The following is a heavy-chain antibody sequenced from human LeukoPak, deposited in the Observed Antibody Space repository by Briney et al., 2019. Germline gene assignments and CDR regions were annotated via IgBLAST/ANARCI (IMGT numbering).Heavy chain of an antibody. D-gene: IGHD5-12*01. Sequence: GASVQVSCKASGYTLPSYGNSWVRQPPGKGVEWMGCINAYNGNTHYAQKFQGRVTITADESTSRAYMELSSLRSEDTAVYYCARDDLPSIVATITEDYHYYMDVWGKGTTVTVSS. CDR3: ARDDLPSIVATITEDYHYYMDV. CDR1: GYTLPSYG. V-gene: IGHV1-18*01. CDR2: INAYNGNT. J-gene: IGHJ6*03.